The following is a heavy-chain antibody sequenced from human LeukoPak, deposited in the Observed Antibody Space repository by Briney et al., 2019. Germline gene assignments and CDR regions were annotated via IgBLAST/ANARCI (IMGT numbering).Heavy chain of an antibody. V-gene: IGHV1-18*01. CDR1: GYTFTSYG. Sequence: ASVKVSCKASGYTFTSYGISWVRQAPGQGLEWMGWISAYNGNANYAQKLQGRVTMTTDTSTSTAYMELRSLRSDDTAVYYCARDSGTTGEVKFDPWGQGTLVTVSS. CDR2: ISAYNGNA. J-gene: IGHJ5*02. D-gene: IGHD3-10*01. CDR3: ARDSGTTGEVKFDP.